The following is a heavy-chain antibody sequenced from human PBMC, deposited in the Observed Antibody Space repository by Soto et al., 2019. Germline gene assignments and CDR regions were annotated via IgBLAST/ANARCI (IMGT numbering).Heavy chain of an antibody. D-gene: IGHD1-26*01. V-gene: IGHV3-30-3*01. J-gene: IGHJ3*02. CDR3: ARDTVEMRVGDDFDI. CDR2: ISYDGSNK. CDR1: GFTFSSYA. Sequence: PAGSLSLSCAASGFTFSSYAMHWVRQTPGKGLEWVAVISYDGSNKYYADSVKGRFTISRDNSKNTLYLQMNGLRAEDTAVYYCARDTVEMRVGDDFDICGQGTMVTV.